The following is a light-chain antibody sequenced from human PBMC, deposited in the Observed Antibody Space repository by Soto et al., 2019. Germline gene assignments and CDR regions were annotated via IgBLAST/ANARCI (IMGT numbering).Light chain of an antibody. CDR1: SSDVGAYNY. CDR3: SSYAGSNNLV. Sequence: QSVLTQPPSASGSAGQSVTISCTGTSSDVGAYNYVSWYQQHPGKAPKLMIYEVSKWPSGVPDRFSGSKSGNTASLTVSGLQADDEADYYCSSYAGSNNLVFGGGTQLTVL. V-gene: IGLV2-8*01. CDR2: EVS. J-gene: IGLJ2*01.